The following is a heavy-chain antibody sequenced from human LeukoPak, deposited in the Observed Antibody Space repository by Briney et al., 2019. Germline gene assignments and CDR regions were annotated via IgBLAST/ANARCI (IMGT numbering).Heavy chain of an antibody. D-gene: IGHD3-16*01. CDR2: INHSGST. CDR1: GGSFSGYY. V-gene: IGHV4-34*01. Sequence: PSETLSLTCAVYGGSFSGYYWSWIRQPPGKGLEWIGEINHSGSTNYNPSLKSRVTISVDTSKNQFSLKLSSVTAADTAVYYCARGGRGRPGAFDIWGQGTMVTVSS. J-gene: IGHJ3*02. CDR3: ARGGRGRPGAFDI.